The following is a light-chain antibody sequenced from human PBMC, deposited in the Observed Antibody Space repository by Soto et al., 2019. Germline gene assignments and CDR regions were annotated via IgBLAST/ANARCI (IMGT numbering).Light chain of an antibody. CDR2: DVT. V-gene: IGLV2-11*01. Sequence: QSVLTQPRSVSGSPGQSVTISCTGTSSDVGAYNAVSWYQQNPGKALKFMIYDVTKRPSGVPDRFSGSKSGHTASLTISGLQAEDEADYYCFSYAGNYIYVFGTGTKVTVL. CDR3: FSYAGNYIYV. CDR1: SSDVGAYNA. J-gene: IGLJ1*01.